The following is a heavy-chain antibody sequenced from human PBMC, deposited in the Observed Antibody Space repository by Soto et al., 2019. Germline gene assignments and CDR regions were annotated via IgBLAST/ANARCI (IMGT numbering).Heavy chain of an antibody. J-gene: IGHJ4*02. Sequence: KTSETLSLTCAVYGGSFSGYYWSWIRQPPGKGLEWIGEINHSGSTNYNPSLKSRVTISVDTSKNQFSLKLSSVTAADTAVYYCARGGWLGRPGVLQYSGSYPHWGQGTLVTVSS. CDR2: INHSGST. V-gene: IGHV4-34*01. D-gene: IGHD1-26*01. CDR3: ARGGWLGRPGVLQYSGSYPH. CDR1: GGSFSGYY.